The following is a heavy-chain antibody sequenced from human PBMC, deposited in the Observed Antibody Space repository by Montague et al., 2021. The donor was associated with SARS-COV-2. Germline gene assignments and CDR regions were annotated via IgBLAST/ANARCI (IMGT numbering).Heavy chain of an antibody. CDR1: GDSINNVNYF. CDR3: ARVSGYGSGSSFNWFDS. CDR2: VYISGST. J-gene: IGHJ5*01. D-gene: IGHD3-10*01. Sequence: TRSLTCSVFGDSINNVNYFWSWIRQPAGKGLEWIGRVYISGSTGYNPSLKSRATMLLDKSANELTLQVTSVTAADTAVYYCARVSGYGSGSSFNWFDSWGQGLVVTVSS. V-gene: IGHV4-61*02.